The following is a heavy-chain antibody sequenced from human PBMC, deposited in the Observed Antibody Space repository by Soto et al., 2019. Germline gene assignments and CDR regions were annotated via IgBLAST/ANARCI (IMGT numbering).Heavy chain of an antibody. V-gene: IGHV3-23*01. J-gene: IGHJ4*02. CDR1: GFTFINCA. Sequence: EVQLWESGGGLVQPGGSLRLSCEASGFTFINCAMSWVRQAPVKGLEWVSGISGTGRSTFYADSVEGRFTISRDNSKNTVYLQMNSLRAEDTAVYYCAKGNTSGWYFFDYWGQGTLVTVSS. CDR2: ISGTGRST. CDR3: AKGNTSGWYFFDY. D-gene: IGHD6-19*01.